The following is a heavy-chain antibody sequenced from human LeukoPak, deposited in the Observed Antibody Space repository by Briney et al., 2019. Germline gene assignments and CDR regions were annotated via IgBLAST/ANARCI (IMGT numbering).Heavy chain of an antibody. CDR2: ISSNGGST. V-gene: IGHV3-64*01. J-gene: IGHJ5*02. CDR3: ARERYYYDSSGLWFDP. D-gene: IGHD3-22*01. CDR1: GFTFSSYA. Sequence: PGGSLRLSCAASGFTFSSYAMHWVRQAPGKGLEYVSAISSNGGSTYYANSVKGRFTISRDNSKNTLYLQMGSLRAEDMAVYYCARERYYYDSSGLWFDPWGQGTLVTVSS.